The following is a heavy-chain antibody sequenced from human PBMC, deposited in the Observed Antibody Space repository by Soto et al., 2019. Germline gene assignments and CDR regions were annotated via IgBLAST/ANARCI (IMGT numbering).Heavy chain of an antibody. D-gene: IGHD6-13*01. J-gene: IGHJ6*03. CDR2: IIPILGIA. V-gene: IGHV1-69*08. Sequence: QVQLVQSGAEVKKPGSSAKVSCKASGGTFSSYTISWVRQAPGQGLEWMGRIIPILGIANYAQKFQGRVTITADKSTSTAYMELSSLRSEDTAVYYCARDPRIAATKGGYYYYMDVWGKGTTVTVSS. CDR3: ARDPRIAATKGGYYYYMDV. CDR1: GGTFSSYT.